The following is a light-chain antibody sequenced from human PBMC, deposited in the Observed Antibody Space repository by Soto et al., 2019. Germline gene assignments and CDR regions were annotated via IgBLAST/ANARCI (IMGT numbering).Light chain of an antibody. Sequence: EIALTQSPGTLSLSPGERATLSCRASQSVSSSYLAWYQQKPGQAPRILIYGASSKATATPAMFSGSGSGTDVTLTISRLEPEDCAVYYFQQYGSSTWTFGQGTQV. CDR2: GAS. CDR1: QSVSSSY. V-gene: IGKV3-20*01. CDR3: QQYGSSTWT. J-gene: IGKJ1*01.